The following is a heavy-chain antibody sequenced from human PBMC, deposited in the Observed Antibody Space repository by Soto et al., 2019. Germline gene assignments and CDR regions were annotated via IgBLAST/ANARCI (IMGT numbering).Heavy chain of an antibody. CDR3: ARAPIQYCSGGSCYPPTAFDI. CDR1: GYTFTSYG. Sequence: ASVKVSCKASGYTFTSYGISWVRQAPGQGLEWMGWISAYNGNTNYAQKLQGRVTMTTDTSTSTAYMELRSLRSDDTAVYYCARAPIQYCSGGSCYPPTAFDIWGQGTMVTVSS. CDR2: ISAYNGNT. V-gene: IGHV1-18*01. J-gene: IGHJ3*02. D-gene: IGHD2-15*01.